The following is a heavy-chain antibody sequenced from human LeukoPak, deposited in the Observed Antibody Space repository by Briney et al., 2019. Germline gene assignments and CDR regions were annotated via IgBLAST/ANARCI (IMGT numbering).Heavy chain of an antibody. J-gene: IGHJ4*02. V-gene: IGHV4-34*01. D-gene: IGHD3-16*02. CDR1: GGSFSGYY. CDR3: ARGSKSYDYVWGSYRYSKLFDY. Sequence: SETLSLTCAVYGGSFSGYYWSWIRQPPGKGLEWIGEINHSGSTNYNPSLKSRVTISVDTSKNQFSLKLSSVTAADTAVYYCARGSKSYDYVWGSYRYSKLFDYWGQRTLVTVSS. CDR2: INHSGST.